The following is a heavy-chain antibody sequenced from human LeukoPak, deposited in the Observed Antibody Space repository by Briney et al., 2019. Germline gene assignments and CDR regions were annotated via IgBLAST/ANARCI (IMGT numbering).Heavy chain of an antibody. CDR2: ISGSGGST. Sequence: GGSLRLSCAASGFALRTYWMHWVRQAPGKGLEWVSGISGSGGSTYYADSVKGRFTISRDNSKNTLYLQMTSLRAEDSAVYYCAKDAVSGYNYGYSYFDYWGQGTLVTVSS. V-gene: IGHV3-23*01. CDR1: GFALRTYW. J-gene: IGHJ4*02. D-gene: IGHD5-18*01. CDR3: AKDAVSGYNYGYSYFDY.